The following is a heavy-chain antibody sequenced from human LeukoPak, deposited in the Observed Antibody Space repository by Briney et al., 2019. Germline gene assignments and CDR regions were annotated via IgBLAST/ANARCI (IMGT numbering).Heavy chain of an antibody. V-gene: IGHV1-2*02. CDR1: AYTFIGYH. D-gene: IGHD2-21*02. CDR2: INPNSGGT. CDR3: ARVTSFCGGDCYPNDAFDI. J-gene: IGHJ3*02. Sequence: ASVKVSCKASAYTFIGYHVHWVRQAPGQGLEWMGWINPNSGGTNYAQKFQGRVTTTRDTSINTAYMELSRLRSDDTAVYYCARVTSFCGGDCYPNDAFDIWGQGTMVTVSS.